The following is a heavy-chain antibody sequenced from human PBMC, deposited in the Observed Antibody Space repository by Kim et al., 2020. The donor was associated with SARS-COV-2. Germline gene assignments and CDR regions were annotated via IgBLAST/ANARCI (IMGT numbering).Heavy chain of an antibody. CDR3: AKDSDYDSSGWFAGVDY. CDR1: GFTFDDYA. J-gene: IGHJ4*02. V-gene: IGHV3-9*01. D-gene: IGHD3-22*01. CDR2: ISWNSGSI. Sequence: GGSLRLSCAASGFTFDDYAMHWVRQAPGKGLEWVSGISWNSGSIGYADSVKGRFTISRDNAKNSLYLQMNSLRAEDTALYYCAKDSDYDSSGWFAGVDYWGQGTLVTVSS.